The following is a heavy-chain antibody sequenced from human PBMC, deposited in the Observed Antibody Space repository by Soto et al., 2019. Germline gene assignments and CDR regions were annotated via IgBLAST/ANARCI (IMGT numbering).Heavy chain of an antibody. V-gene: IGHV3-15*01. D-gene: IGHD4-17*01. CDR2: IKSKTDGGTT. Sequence: GGSLRLSCAASGFTFSNAWMSWVRQAPGKGLEWVGRIKSKTDGGTTDYAAPVKGRFTISRDDSKNTLYLQMNSLKTEDTAVYYCTTDLDYGERADAFDIWGQGTMVTGSS. J-gene: IGHJ3*02. CDR3: TTDLDYGERADAFDI. CDR1: GFTFSNAW.